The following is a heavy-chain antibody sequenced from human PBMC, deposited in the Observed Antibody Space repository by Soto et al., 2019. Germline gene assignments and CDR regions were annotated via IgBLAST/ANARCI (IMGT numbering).Heavy chain of an antibody. CDR1: GFTFSSYS. V-gene: IGHV3-21*01. CDR2: ISSSSSYI. CDR3: ARDRSSSPSDRGHNWFDP. D-gene: IGHD6-6*01. J-gene: IGHJ5*02. Sequence: GGSLRLSCAASGFTFSSYSMNWVRQAPGKGLEWVSSISSSSSYIYYADSVKGRFTISRDNAKNSLYLQMNSLRAEDTAVYYCARDRSSSPSDRGHNWFDPWGQGTLVTVSS.